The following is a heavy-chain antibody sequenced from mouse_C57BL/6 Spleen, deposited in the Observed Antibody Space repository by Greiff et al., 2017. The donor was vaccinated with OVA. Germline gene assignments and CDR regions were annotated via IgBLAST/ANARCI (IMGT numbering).Heavy chain of an antibody. CDR1: GFNIKDYY. J-gene: IGHJ1*03. Sequence: VQLQQSGAELVKPGASVKLSCTASGFNIKDYYMHWVKQRTEQGLEWIGRIDPEDGETKSAPKFQGKATITADTSSNTAYLQLSSLTSEDTAVYYCARTTVVPFYWYFDVWGTGTTVTVSS. CDR3: ARTTVVPFYWYFDV. CDR2: IDPEDGET. V-gene: IGHV14-2*01. D-gene: IGHD1-1*01.